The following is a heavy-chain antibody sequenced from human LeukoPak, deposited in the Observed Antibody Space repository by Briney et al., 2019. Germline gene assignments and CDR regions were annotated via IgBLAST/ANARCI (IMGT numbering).Heavy chain of an antibody. CDR1: GFTVSGNY. CDR3: ARVNSGDFDY. Sequence: PGGSLKLSCAASGFTVSGNYMSWVRQAPGKGLEWISVIFNDGLTYYADSVKGRFTISRDTSKNTLYLQINSLTADDTAVFYCARVNSGDFDYWGQGTLVTVSS. D-gene: IGHD1-26*01. V-gene: IGHV3-53*01. CDR2: IFNDGLT. J-gene: IGHJ4*02.